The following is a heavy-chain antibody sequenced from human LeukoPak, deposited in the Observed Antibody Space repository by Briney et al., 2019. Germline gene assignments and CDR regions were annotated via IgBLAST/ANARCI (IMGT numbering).Heavy chain of an antibody. D-gene: IGHD6-13*01. Sequence: GGSLRLSCAASGFTFANYNFNWVRQAPGKGLEWVSYISSTSSTIYYADSMKGRFTISRDNAKNSLYLQMNSLRAEDTAVYYCAREWYSSSWYESNYYYGMDVWGQGTTVTVSS. CDR3: AREWYSSSWYESNYYYGMDV. CDR2: ISSTSSTI. V-gene: IGHV3-48*01. J-gene: IGHJ6*02. CDR1: GFTFANYN.